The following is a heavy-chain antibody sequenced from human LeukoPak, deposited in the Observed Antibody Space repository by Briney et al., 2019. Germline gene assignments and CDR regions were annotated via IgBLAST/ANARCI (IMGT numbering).Heavy chain of an antibody. Sequence: GGSLRLSCAASGFTFSNYVMHWVRQVPGKGLGWVAVILHVVSIKAYADSVKGRFTISRDNSESTVYLQMNRLSLEDAAVYYCARELGTWPPGDYWGQGTLVTVSS. D-gene: IGHD7-27*01. CDR1: GFTFSNYV. V-gene: IGHV3-30*03. J-gene: IGHJ4*02. CDR3: ARELGTWPPGDY. CDR2: ILHVVSIK.